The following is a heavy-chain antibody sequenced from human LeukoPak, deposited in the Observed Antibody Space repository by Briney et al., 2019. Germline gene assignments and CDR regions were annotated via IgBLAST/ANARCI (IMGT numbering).Heavy chain of an antibody. CDR3: ARGWGYCSGGNCYFTYFDY. CDR2: IDYRGTT. CDR1: GGSISSYY. V-gene: IGHV4-59*01. D-gene: IGHD2-15*01. J-gene: IGHJ4*02. Sequence: SETLSLTCTVSGGSISSYYWSWIRQPPGKGLEWIGYIDYRGTTNYNPSLKSRVTISVDPSKSQFSLRLSSVTAAYTAVYYCARGWGYCSGGNCYFTYFDYWGQGALVTVSS.